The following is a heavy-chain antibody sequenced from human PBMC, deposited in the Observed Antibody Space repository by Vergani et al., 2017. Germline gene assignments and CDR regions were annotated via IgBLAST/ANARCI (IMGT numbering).Heavy chain of an antibody. CDR2: IIPIFGTA. J-gene: IGHJ6*02. CDR1: GGTFSSYA. D-gene: IGHD6-6*01. Sequence: QVQLVQSGAEVKKPGSSVKVSCKASGGTFSSYAISWVRQAPGQGLEWMGGIIPIFGTANYAQTFQGRVTITADESTSTAYMELSSLRSEDTAVYYCAXSYSSSSEGGMGCEEHYYYYGMDVWGQGTTVTVSS. CDR3: AXSYSSSSEGGMGCEEHYYYYGMDV. V-gene: IGHV1-69*01.